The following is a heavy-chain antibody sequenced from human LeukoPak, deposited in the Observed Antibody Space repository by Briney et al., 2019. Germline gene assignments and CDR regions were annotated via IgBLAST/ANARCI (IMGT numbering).Heavy chain of an antibody. J-gene: IGHJ4*02. CDR2: IYWDDDK. V-gene: IGHV2-5*02. Sequence: ESGPTLVKPTQTLTLTCTFSGFSLTTSGVGVGWIRQPPGKALEWLALIYWDDDKRYSPSLKSRVTITKDTSKNQVVLTMTNMDPVDTATYYCSRTRRGQIGWTNDYRGQGTLVTVSS. CDR3: SRTRRGQIGWTNDY. CDR1: GFSLTTSGVG. D-gene: IGHD6-19*01.